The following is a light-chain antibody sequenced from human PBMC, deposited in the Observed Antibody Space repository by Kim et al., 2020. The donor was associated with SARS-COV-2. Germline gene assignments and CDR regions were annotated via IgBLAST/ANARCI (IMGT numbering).Light chain of an antibody. V-gene: IGKV3-20*01. CDR2: DSS. CDR3: QQYRTSSWT. J-gene: IGKJ1*01. Sequence: SPGETATPSCMASQSVNTRFLAWYQQKPGQAPRLLIYDSSSRATGIPDRFSGSGSGTDFTLTISRLEPEDFAVYYCQQYRTSSWTFGQGTKVDIK. CDR1: QSVNTRF.